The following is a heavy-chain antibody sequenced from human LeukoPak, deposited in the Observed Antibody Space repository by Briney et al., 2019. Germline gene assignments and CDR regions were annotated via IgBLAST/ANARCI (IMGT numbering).Heavy chain of an antibody. J-gene: IGHJ6*02. CDR1: GFTFSSYS. CDR2: ISSSSSYI. Sequence: GGSLRLSCAASGFTFSSYSMNWVRQAPGKGLEWVSSISSSSSYIYYADSVKGRFTISRDNAKNSLYLQMNSLRAEDTAVYYCARGYSSSWYSYYYYGMDVWGQGTTVTVSS. V-gene: IGHV3-21*01. CDR3: ARGYSSSWYSYYYYGMDV. D-gene: IGHD6-13*01.